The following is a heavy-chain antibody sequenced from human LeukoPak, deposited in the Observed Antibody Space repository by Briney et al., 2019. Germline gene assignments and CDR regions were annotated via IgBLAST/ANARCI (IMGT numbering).Heavy chain of an antibody. V-gene: IGHV3-48*03. CDR3: AKSSNEWELNSFDY. CDR1: GFTYSSYA. CDR2: ISSSGNTI. D-gene: IGHD1-26*01. Sequence: GGSLRLSCAASGFTYSSYAMSWVRQAPGKGLEWVAYISSSGNTIYYADSVKGRFTISRDNAKNSLYLQMNSLKAEDTALYYCAKSSNEWELNSFDYWGQGTLVPVSS. J-gene: IGHJ4*02.